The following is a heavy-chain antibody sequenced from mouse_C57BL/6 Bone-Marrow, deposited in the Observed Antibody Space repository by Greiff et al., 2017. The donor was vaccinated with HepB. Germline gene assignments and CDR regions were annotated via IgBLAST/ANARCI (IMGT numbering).Heavy chain of an antibody. J-gene: IGHJ1*03. V-gene: IGHV1-53*01. CDR1: GYTFTSYW. CDR3: ARSITTGWYFDV. D-gene: IGHD1-2*01. CDR2: INPSNGGT. Sequence: VKLQQPGTELVKPGASVKLSCKASGYTFTSYWMHWVKQRPGQGLEWIGNINPSNGGTNYNEKFKSKATLTVDKSSSTAYMQLSSLTSEDSAVYYCARSITTGWYFDVWGTGTTVTVSS.